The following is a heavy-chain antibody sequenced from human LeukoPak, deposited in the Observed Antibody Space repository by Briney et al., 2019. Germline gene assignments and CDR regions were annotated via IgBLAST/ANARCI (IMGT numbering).Heavy chain of an antibody. Sequence: PSETLSLTCTVSGGSISSGSYYWSWIRQPAGKGLEWIGRIYTSGSTNYNPSLKGRVTISVDTSKNQFSLKLSSVTAADTAVYYCARAPLGGGPIDAFDIWGRGTMVTVSS. J-gene: IGHJ3*02. V-gene: IGHV4-61*02. CDR1: GGSISSGSYY. D-gene: IGHD1-26*01. CDR3: ARAPLGGGPIDAFDI. CDR2: IYTSGST.